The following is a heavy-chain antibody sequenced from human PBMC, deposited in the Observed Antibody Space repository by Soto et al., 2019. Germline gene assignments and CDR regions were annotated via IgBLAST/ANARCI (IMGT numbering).Heavy chain of an antibody. V-gene: IGHV3-21*01. Sequence: GGSLRLSCAASGFTFSSYSMNWVRQAPGKGLEWVSSISSSSSYIYYADSVKGRFTISRDNAKNSLYLQMNSLRAEDTAVYYCARDHDYGDQNLLQHWGQGTLVTVSS. J-gene: IGHJ1*01. CDR3: ARDHDYGDQNLLQH. CDR1: GFTFSSYS. CDR2: ISSSSSYI. D-gene: IGHD4-17*01.